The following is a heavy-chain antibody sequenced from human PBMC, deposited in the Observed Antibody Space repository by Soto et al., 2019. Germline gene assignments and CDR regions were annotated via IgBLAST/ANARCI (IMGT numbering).Heavy chain of an antibody. CDR3: ARVSPGWYFDL. D-gene: IGHD3-10*01. CDR2: IKQDGSEK. V-gene: IGHV3-7*01. CDR1: GFTFSSYW. Sequence: EVQLVESGGGLVQPGGSLRLSCAASGFTFSSYWMSWVRQAPGKGLEWVANIKQDGSEKYYVDSVKGRLTISRDNAKNSLYLQMNSLRAEDTAVYYCARVSPGWYFDLWGRGTLVTVSS. J-gene: IGHJ2*01.